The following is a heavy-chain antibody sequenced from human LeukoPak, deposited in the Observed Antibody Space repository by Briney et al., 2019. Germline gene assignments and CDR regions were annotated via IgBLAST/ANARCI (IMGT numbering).Heavy chain of an antibody. V-gene: IGHV6-1*01. CDR3: AKDIWYSSWFDY. CDR1: GDSVSSNSVT. CDR2: TYYRSTWYN. J-gene: IGHJ4*02. Sequence: SQTLSLTCAISGDSVSSNSVTWNWIRQSPSRGLEWLGRTYYRSTWYNDYAVSVRGRITVNPDTSKNQFSLHLNSVTPEDTAVYYCAKDIWYSSWFDYWGQGTRVTVSS. D-gene: IGHD6-13*01.